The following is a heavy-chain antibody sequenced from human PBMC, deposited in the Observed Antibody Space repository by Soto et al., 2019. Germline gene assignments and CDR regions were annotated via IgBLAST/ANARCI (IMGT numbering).Heavy chain of an antibody. V-gene: IGHV1-69*06. J-gene: IGHJ3*02. D-gene: IGHD6-19*01. CDR2: IIPIFGTA. Sequence: QVQLVQSGAEVKKPGSSVKVSCKASGGSFSSYAISWVRQAPVQGLEWMGGIIPIFGTATYAQKFQGRVTIIAGKSTSTAYMELSSLRSEDTAVYYCARAGPVAGNHAFDIWGQGTLVTVSS. CDR1: GGSFSSYA. CDR3: ARAGPVAGNHAFDI.